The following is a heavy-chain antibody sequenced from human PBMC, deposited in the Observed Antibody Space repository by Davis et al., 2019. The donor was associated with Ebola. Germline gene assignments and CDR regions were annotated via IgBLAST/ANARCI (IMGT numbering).Heavy chain of an antibody. J-gene: IGHJ6*02. CDR3: ARDTWVSHYGMDV. Sequence: GESLKISCAASGFTFSDYYMSWIRQAPGKGLEWVSYISSSGSTIYYADSVKGRFTISRDNAKNSLYLQMNSLRAEGTAVYYCARDTWVSHYGMDVWGQGTTVTVSS. CDR1: GFTFSDYY. V-gene: IGHV3-11*01. CDR2: ISSSGSTI. D-gene: IGHD6-13*01.